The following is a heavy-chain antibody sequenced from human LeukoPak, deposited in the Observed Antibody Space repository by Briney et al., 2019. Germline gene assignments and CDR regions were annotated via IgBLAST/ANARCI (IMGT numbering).Heavy chain of an antibody. CDR1: GYTFTSYD. J-gene: IGHJ3*02. V-gene: IGHV1-8*01. CDR2: MNPNSGNT. D-gene: IGHD6-13*01. Sequence: ASVKVSCKASGYTFTSYDINWVRQATGQGLEWMGWMNPNSGNTGYAQKFQGRVTMTRNTSISTAYMELSSLRSEDTAVYYCASSSRSDDAFDIWGQGTMVTVSS. CDR3: ASSSRSDDAFDI.